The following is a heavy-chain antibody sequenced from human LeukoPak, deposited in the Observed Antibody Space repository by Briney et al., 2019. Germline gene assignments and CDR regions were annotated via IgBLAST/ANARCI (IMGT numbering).Heavy chain of an antibody. CDR1: GFIFSSHG. J-gene: IGHJ4*02. D-gene: IGHD6-19*01. V-gene: IGHV3-23*01. CDR2: ISPSGDIT. CDR3: ARGVRIAVAGNIDY. Sequence: GGSLRLSCAASGFIFSSHGMNWVRQAPGKGLEWVSGISPSGDITYYADSVKGRFTISRDNSKNTLYLQMNSLRAEDTAVYYCARGVRIAVAGNIDYWGQGTLVTVSS.